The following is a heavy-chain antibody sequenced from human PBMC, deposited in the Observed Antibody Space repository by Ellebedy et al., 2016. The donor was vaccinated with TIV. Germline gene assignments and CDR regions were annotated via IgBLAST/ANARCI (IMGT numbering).Heavy chain of an antibody. CDR3: ARHPSDLLEWMSFDY. CDR1: GDSISGRY. J-gene: IGHJ4*02. CDR2: LFNRRDI. Sequence: SETLSLTXTVSGDSISGRYWSWIRQPAGKGLEWIGRLFNRRDINHSPSLRSRMSMSADTAKNQFSLRLTSVTAADTAVYFCARHPSDLLEWMSFDYWGQGILVVVST. V-gene: IGHV4-4*07. D-gene: IGHD3-3*01.